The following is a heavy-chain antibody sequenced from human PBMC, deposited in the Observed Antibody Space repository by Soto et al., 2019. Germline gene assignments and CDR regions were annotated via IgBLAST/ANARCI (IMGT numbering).Heavy chain of an antibody. V-gene: IGHV1-18*01. J-gene: IGHJ4*02. Sequence: QVQLVQSGAEVKKAGASVKVSCKASGYTFSTYGISWVRQAPGQGLEWMGWISGYNGNTNYAQKLQGRVTLTTDTSTNTAYMELRSLRSDDTAVYYCARASRSWYSFCLDYWGQGTVVTVSS. CDR2: ISGYNGNT. CDR1: GYTFSTYG. CDR3: ARASRSWYSFCLDY. D-gene: IGHD6-13*01.